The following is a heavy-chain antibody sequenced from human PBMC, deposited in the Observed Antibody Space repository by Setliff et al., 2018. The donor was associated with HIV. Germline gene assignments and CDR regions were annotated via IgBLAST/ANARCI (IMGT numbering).Heavy chain of an antibody. CDR1: GGSISSYY. CDR3: ARGSYGSGLR. CDR2: IYTSGST. Sequence: PSETLSLTCTVSGGSISSYYWSWIRQPPGKGLEWIGYIYTSGSTNYNPSLKSRVTISLDTSKNQFSLRLTSVTAADTAGYFCARGSYGSGLRWGQGTLVTVSS. V-gene: IGHV4-4*09. J-gene: IGHJ4*02. D-gene: IGHD3-10*01.